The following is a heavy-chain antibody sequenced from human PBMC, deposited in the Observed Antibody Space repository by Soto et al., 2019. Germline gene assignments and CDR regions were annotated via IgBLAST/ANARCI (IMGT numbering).Heavy chain of an antibody. CDR2: IYQSGST. Sequence: QVQLQESGPGLVKPSGTLSLTCVVSSGSISTNNWWSWVRQPPGKGLEWIGEIYQSGSTNYNPSLMSRVTISVYKSNNQFSLKLTSVTAADTAMYYCARGIVATATYFDYWGQGTLVTVSS. V-gene: IGHV4-4*02. J-gene: IGHJ4*02. D-gene: IGHD6-13*01. CDR1: SGSISTNNW. CDR3: ARGIVATATYFDY.